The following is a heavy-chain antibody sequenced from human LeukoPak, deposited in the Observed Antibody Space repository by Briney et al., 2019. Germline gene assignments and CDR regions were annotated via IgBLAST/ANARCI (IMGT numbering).Heavy chain of an antibody. V-gene: IGHV3-7*01. CDR1: GFTFSSYW. CDR3: GRRGSTSWYVY. D-gene: IGHD6-13*01. CDR2: IKQDGSEK. J-gene: IGHJ4*02. Sequence: GGSLRLSCAASGFTFSSYWMSWVRQAQGKGREWVASIKQDGSEKYYVDSVKGRFTISRDNAKNSVYLQMNSLRAEDTAVYYCGRRGSTSWYVYWGQGTLVTVSS.